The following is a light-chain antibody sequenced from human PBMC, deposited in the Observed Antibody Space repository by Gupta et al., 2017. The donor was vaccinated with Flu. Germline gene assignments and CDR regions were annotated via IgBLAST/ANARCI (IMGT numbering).Light chain of an antibody. V-gene: IGKV2-30*01. J-gene: IGKJ1*01. Sequence: VLMSQSPLSLSVGLGQSASISCRSSQSLVYSDGNTYLNWFQQTPGHSPRSLIYKISKRDSGVPDRFSGSGSGTDCTLRIARVEAEDVGTYFCMQGTHGPPTFGQGTKVEIK. CDR3: MQGTHGPPT. CDR2: KIS. CDR1: QSLVYSDGNTY.